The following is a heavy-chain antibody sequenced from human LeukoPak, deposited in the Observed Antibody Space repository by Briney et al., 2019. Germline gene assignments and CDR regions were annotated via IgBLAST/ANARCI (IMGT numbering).Heavy chain of an antibody. CDR1: GYSFTSYW. J-gene: IGHJ4*02. D-gene: IGHD4-23*01. CDR2: MNPNSGNT. CDR3: ATDGPINYGGYRDLDY. Sequence: GESLKISCKGSGYSFTSYWIGWVRQMPGKGLEWMGWMNPNSGNTGYAQKFQGRVTITRNTSISTAYMELRSLRSDDTAVYYCATDGPINYGGYRDLDYWGQGTLVTVSS. V-gene: IGHV1-8*03.